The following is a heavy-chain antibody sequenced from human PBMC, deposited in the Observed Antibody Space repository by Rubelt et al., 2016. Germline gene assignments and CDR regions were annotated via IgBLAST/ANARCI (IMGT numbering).Heavy chain of an antibody. J-gene: IGHJ4*02. V-gene: IGHV3-33*08. CDR1: GFTFSSYG. D-gene: IGHD1-26*01. Sequence: VQLVESGGGLVQPGGSLRLSCAASGFTFSSYGMHWVRQAPGKGLGWVAVIWYDGSNKYYADSVKGRFTISRDNSKNTLYLQMNSLRAEDTAVYYCARGGMGGSTGYFDYWGQGTLVTVSS. CDR3: ARGGMGGSTGYFDY. CDR2: IWYDGSNK.